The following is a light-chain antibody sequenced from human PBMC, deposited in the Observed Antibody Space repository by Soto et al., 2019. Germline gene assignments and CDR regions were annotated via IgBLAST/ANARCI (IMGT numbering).Light chain of an antibody. V-gene: IGLV6-57*01. CDR2: EDN. CDR3: QSYDATNQV. J-gene: IGLJ3*02. CDR1: SGSIASNY. Sequence: NFMLTQPHSVSESPGKTVIISCTRSSGSIASNYVQWYQQRPGSSPTTVIYEDNQRPSGVPDRFSGSIASSSNSASLTISRLETDDEADYFCQSYDATNQVFGGGTKLTVL.